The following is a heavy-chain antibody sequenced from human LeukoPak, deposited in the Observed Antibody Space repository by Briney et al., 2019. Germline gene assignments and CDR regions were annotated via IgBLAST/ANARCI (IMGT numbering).Heavy chain of an antibody. CDR1: GFTFSSYW. V-gene: IGHV3-7*01. CDR2: IKQDGSGK. J-gene: IGHJ4*02. D-gene: IGHD3-10*01. CDR3: ASPKGHDYGSGSYFDFDY. Sequence: GGSLRLSCAASGFTFSSYWMSWVRQAPGKGLEWVANIKQDGSGKYYVDSVKGRFTISRDNAKNSLYLQMNSLRAEDTAVYYCASPKGHDYGSGSYFDFDYWGQGTLVTVSS.